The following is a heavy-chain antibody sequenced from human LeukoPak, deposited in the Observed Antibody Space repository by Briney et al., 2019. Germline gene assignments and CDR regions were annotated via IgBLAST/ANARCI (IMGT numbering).Heavy chain of an antibody. CDR1: GGSFSGYY. D-gene: IGHD3-16*01. J-gene: IGHJ4*02. Sequence: SETLSLTYAVYGGSFSGYYWSWIRQPPGKGLEWIGEINHSGSTNYNPSLKSRVTISVDTSKNQFSLKLSSVTAADTAVYYCARDLGSPSDYWGQGTLVTVSS. CDR3: ARDLGSPSDY. CDR2: INHSGST. V-gene: IGHV4-34*01.